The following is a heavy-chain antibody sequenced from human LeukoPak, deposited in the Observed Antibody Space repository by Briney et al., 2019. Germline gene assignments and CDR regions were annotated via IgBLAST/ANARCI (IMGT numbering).Heavy chain of an antibody. V-gene: IGHV4-34*01. CDR2: INHSGST. CDR1: GGSFSGYY. CDR3: AITMVRGAPGY. Sequence: PSETLSLTCAVYGGSFSGYYWSWIRQPPGKGLEWIGEINHSGSTNYNPSLKSRVTISVDTSKNQFSLKLSSATAADTAVYYCAITMVRGAPGYWGQGTLVTVSS. D-gene: IGHD3-10*01. J-gene: IGHJ4*02.